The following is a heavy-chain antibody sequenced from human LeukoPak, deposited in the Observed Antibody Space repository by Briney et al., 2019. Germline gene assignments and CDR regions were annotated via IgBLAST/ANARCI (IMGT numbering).Heavy chain of an antibody. J-gene: IGHJ5*02. D-gene: IGHD3-10*01. CDR2: VNTGNGNT. Sequence: GASVKVSCKASGYSFTSYTMHWVGQAPGQGRDGMGWVNTGNGNTKYSQEFQGRVTITTDTSASTAYMELSSLRSEDMAVYYCARGAKFRSYGSGTYYTSLPFDPWGQGTLVTVSS. V-gene: IGHV1-3*03. CDR1: GYSFTSYT. CDR3: ARGAKFRSYGSGTYYTSLPFDP.